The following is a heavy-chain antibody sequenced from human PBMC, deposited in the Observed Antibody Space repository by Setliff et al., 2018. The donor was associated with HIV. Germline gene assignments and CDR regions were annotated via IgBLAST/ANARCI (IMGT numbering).Heavy chain of an antibody. CDR3: ARGVNTAKVEDF. Sequence: ASVKVSCKASGYTFTTYAISWVRQAPGQGLEWMGWISTHNDDTDYAQKFQGRVTITADKSTSTAYMEVSSLRSEDTAVYYCARGVNTAKVEDFWGQGTLVTVSS. J-gene: IGHJ4*02. D-gene: IGHD2-15*01. V-gene: IGHV1-18*01. CDR1: GYTFTTYA. CDR2: ISTHNDDT.